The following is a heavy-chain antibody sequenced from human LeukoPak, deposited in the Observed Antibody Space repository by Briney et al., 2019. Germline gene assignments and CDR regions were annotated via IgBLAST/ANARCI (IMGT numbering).Heavy chain of an antibody. D-gene: IGHD2-15*01. CDR3: ARDWYCSGGSCYSFDY. Sequence: RGSLRLSCAASGFTFSSYSMNWVRQAPGKGLEWVSSISSSYIYYADSVKGRFTISRDNAKNSLYLQMNSLRAEDTAVYYCARDWYCSGGSCYSFDYWGQGTLVTASS. CDR2: ISSSYI. V-gene: IGHV3-21*01. J-gene: IGHJ4*02. CDR1: GFTFSSYS.